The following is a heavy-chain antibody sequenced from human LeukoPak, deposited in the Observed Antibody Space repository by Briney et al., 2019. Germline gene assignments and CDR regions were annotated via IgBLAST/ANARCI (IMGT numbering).Heavy chain of an antibody. V-gene: IGHV3-74*01. CDR1: GFTFSSNW. D-gene: IGHD4-17*01. Sequence: GGSLRLSCAASGFTFSSNWMHWVRQAPGKGLVWVSRINSDGSSTSYADSVKGRFAISRDNATNTLYLQMSSLRAEDTAVYYCATLSYGDYDYWGQGTLVTVSS. J-gene: IGHJ4*02. CDR2: INSDGSST. CDR3: ATLSYGDYDY.